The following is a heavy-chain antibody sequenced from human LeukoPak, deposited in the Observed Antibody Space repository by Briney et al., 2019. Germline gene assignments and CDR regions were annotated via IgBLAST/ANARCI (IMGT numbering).Heavy chain of an antibody. CDR1: GFTLRSYT. J-gene: IGHJ4*02. Sequence: GGSLRLSCAASGFTLRSYTMNWVRQAPGKGLEWVANIKQDGSEKYYVDSVKGRFTISRDNAKNSLYLQMNSLRAEDTAVYYCSRDSSSTWTGPFDYWGQGTLVAVPS. CDR2: IKQDGSEK. D-gene: IGHD6-13*01. V-gene: IGHV3-7*01. CDR3: SRDSSSTWTGPFDY.